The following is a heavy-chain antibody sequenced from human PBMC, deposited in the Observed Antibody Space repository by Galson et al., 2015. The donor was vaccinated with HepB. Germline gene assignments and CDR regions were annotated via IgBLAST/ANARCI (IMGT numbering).Heavy chain of an antibody. D-gene: IGHD3-16*01. CDR1: GFTFDDYA. CDR3: AKVCLHRHYYYYGMDV. CDR2: ISWNSGSI. V-gene: IGHV3-9*01. J-gene: IGHJ6*02. Sequence: SLRLSCAASGFTFDDYAMHWVRQAPGKGLEWVSGISWNSGSIGYADSVKGRFTISRDNAKNSLYLQMNSLRAEDTALYYCAKVCLHRHYYYYGMDVWGRGTTVTVSS.